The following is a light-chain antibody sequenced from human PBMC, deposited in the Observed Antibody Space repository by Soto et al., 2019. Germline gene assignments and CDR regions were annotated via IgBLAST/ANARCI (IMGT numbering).Light chain of an antibody. CDR1: QGIDSS. J-gene: IGKJ5*01. Sequence: ILLTQSPSSLSASVGDRGTITCRASQGIDSSFAWYQQKPGKAPKLLIYAASSLQSGVPSRFSGSGSGTDFTLTISSLQPEDFATYYCQQSYSTPSITFGQGTRLEIK. CDR3: QQSYSTPSIT. CDR2: AAS. V-gene: IGKV1-39*01.